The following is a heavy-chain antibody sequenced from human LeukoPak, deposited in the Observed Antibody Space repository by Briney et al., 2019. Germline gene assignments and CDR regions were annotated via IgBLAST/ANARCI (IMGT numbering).Heavy chain of an antibody. Sequence: GGSLRLSCAAPPLNFLEVGIHWARQAPGKGLEWVSLISGDGGSTYYADSVKGRFTISRDNSKNCLYLQMYSLMASVTASNSAAKGLPSYGDYGIDTFDIWGQGTMVTVSS. CDR1: PLNFLEVG. V-gene: IGHV3-43*02. CDR2: ISGDGGST. D-gene: IGHD4-17*01. J-gene: IGHJ3*02. CDR3: AKGLPSYGDYGIDTFDI.